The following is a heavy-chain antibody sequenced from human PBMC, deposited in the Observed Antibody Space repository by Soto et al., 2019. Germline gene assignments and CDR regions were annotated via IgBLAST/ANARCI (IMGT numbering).Heavy chain of an antibody. D-gene: IGHD2-2*01. CDR1: GYTLTELS. CDR3: ATDVEGGQLLSYFDY. Sequence: ASVKVSCKVSGYTLTELSMHWVRQAPGKGLEWMRGFDPEDGETIYAQKFQGRVTMTEDTSTDTAYMELSSLRSEDTAVYYCATDVEGGQLLSYFDYWGQGTLVTVSS. CDR2: FDPEDGET. J-gene: IGHJ4*02. V-gene: IGHV1-24*01.